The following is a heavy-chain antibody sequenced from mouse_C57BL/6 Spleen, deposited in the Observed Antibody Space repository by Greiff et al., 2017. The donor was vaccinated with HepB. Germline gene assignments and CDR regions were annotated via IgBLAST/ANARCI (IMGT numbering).Heavy chain of an antibody. Sequence: VQLKESGPGLVKPSQSLSLTCSVTGYSITSGYYWNWIRQFPGNKLEWMGYISYDGSNNYNPSLKNRISITRDTSKNQFFLKLNSVTTEDTATYYCARDDTTVVAGPYFDYWGQGTTLTVSS. V-gene: IGHV3-6*01. CDR3: ARDDTTVVAGPYFDY. J-gene: IGHJ2*01. D-gene: IGHD1-1*01. CDR1: GYSITSGYY. CDR2: ISYDGSN.